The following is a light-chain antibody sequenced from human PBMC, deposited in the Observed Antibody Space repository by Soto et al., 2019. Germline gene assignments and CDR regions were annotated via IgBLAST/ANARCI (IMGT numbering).Light chain of an antibody. CDR2: EVS. CDR1: STDVGGYNY. J-gene: IGLJ2*01. V-gene: IGLV2-14*01. Sequence: QSALTQPASVSGSPGQSITISCTGTSTDVGGYNYVSWYQQHPGKAPKLMIYEVSNRPSGGSNRFSGSKSGNTASLTISCLQPEDQADYYCSSYTSTSPLVFGGGTKLTVL. CDR3: SSYTSTSPLV.